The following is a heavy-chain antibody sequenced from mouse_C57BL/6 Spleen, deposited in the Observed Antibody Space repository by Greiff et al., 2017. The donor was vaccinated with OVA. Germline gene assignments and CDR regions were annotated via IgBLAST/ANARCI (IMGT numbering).Heavy chain of an antibody. CDR3: AREGIYSNYWYFDV. Sequence: EVQLVESGPGLVKPSQSLSLTCSVTGYSITSGYYWNWIRQFPGNKLEWMGYISYDGSNNYNPSLRNRISITRDTSKNQFFLKLNSVTTEDTATYYCAREGIYSNYWYFDVWGTGTTVTVSS. CDR2: ISYDGSN. V-gene: IGHV3-6*01. D-gene: IGHD2-5*01. J-gene: IGHJ1*03. CDR1: GYSITSGYY.